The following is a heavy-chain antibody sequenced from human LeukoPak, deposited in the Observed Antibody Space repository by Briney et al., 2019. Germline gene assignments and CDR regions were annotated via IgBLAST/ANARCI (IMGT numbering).Heavy chain of an antibody. V-gene: IGHV4-34*01. Sequence: SETLSLTCTVSGGSISSYYWSWIRQPPGKGLEWIGEINHSGSTNYNPSLKSRVTISVDTSKNQFSLKLSSVTAADTAVYYCARARLWFGETPRWFDPWGQGTLVTVSS. CDR2: INHSGST. J-gene: IGHJ5*02. CDR1: GGSISSYY. D-gene: IGHD3-10*01. CDR3: ARARLWFGETPRWFDP.